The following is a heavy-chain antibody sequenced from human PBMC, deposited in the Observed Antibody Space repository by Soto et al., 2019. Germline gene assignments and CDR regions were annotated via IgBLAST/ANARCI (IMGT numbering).Heavy chain of an antibody. J-gene: IGHJ6*02. D-gene: IGHD1-1*01. CDR3: ARDNDRRLSGGNYYYVLHV. Sequence: QVQLMQSGAEVKKPGSSVKVSCKASGGTFSTSAISWVRQAPGAGLEWVGGIMPVFATPDYPQKDQGRVTVSVDESAATAYLELTRLTPAYTAVYYCARDNDRRLSGGNYYYVLHVWGQGTAITVSS. CDR1: GGTFSTSA. V-gene: IGHV1-69*12. CDR2: IMPVFATP.